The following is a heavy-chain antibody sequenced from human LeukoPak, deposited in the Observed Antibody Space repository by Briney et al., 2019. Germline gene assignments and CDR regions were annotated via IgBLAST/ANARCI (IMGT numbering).Heavy chain of an antibody. CDR1: GYTFTSYG. V-gene: IGHV1-18*01. D-gene: IGHD3-22*01. Sequence: ASVKVSCKASGYTFTSYGISWVRQAPGQGLEWMGWISAYNGNTNYAQKLQGRVTMTTDTSTSTAYMELRSLRSDDTAVYYCATAGDYYDSSPIGDVWGQGTTVTVSS. J-gene: IGHJ6*02. CDR3: ATAGDYYDSSPIGDV. CDR2: ISAYNGNT.